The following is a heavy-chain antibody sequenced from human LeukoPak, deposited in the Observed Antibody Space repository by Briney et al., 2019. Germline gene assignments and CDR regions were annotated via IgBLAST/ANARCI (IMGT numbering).Heavy chain of an antibody. V-gene: IGHV3-30*04. CDR1: GFTFSSYA. CDR3: AKDLPVFGVLIHYFDY. CDR2: ISYDGSNK. D-gene: IGHD3-3*01. Sequence: GRSLRLSCAASGFTFSSYAMHWVRQAPGKGLEWVAVISYDGSNKYYADSVKGRFTISRDNSKNTLYLQMNSLRAEDTAVYYCAKDLPVFGVLIHYFDYWGQGTLVTVSS. J-gene: IGHJ4*02.